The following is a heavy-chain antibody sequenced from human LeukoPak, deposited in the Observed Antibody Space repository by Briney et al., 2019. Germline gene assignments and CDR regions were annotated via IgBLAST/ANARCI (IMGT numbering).Heavy chain of an antibody. Sequence: PGGSLRLSCAASGFTFSSYSMNWVRQAPGKGLEWVSSISSSSSYIYYADSVKGRFTISRDNAKNSLYLQMNSLRVEDTAVYYCARENCSGGSCYCVYWGQGTLVTVSS. CDR3: ARENCSGGSCYCVY. V-gene: IGHV3-21*01. CDR2: ISSSSSYI. D-gene: IGHD2-15*01. J-gene: IGHJ4*02. CDR1: GFTFSSYS.